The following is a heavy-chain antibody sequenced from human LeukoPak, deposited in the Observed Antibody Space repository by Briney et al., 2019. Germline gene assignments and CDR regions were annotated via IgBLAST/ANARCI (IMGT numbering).Heavy chain of an antibody. V-gene: IGHV1-24*01. CDR3: ATGVYYGSGSYDSRSNWFDP. Sequence: ASVKVSCKVSGYTLTELSTHWVRQAPGKGLEWMGGFDPEDGETIYAQKFQGRVTMTEDTSTDTAYMELSSLRSEDTAVYYCATGVYYGSGSYDSRSNWFDPWGQGTLVTVSS. D-gene: IGHD3-10*01. J-gene: IGHJ5*02. CDR2: FDPEDGET. CDR1: GYTLTELS.